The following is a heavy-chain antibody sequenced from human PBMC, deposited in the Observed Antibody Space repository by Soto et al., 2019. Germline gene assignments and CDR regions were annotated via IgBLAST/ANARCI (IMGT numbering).Heavy chain of an antibody. Sequence: ASVKVSCKASGYTFTTYGISWVRQAPGQGLEWLGWINTHNGNTNYAQKLQGRVTMTTDTSTSTAYMELRSLRSDDTAVYYCARASSDSSSWYQTYYYYYYGMDVWGQGTTVTVSS. J-gene: IGHJ6*02. CDR2: INTHNGNT. V-gene: IGHV1-18*01. D-gene: IGHD6-13*01. CDR1: GYTFTTYG. CDR3: ARASSDSSSWYQTYYYYYYGMDV.